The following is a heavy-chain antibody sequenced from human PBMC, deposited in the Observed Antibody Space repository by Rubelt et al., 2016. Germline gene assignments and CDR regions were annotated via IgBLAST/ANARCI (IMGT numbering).Heavy chain of an antibody. CDR1: GFTFSNYA. Sequence: GQPGRSLRLSCAASGFTFSNYAMHWVRQVPGQGLEWVTVISYAGSNKYYAASVKGRFTISRDNSKNTLHLQMSSLRAEDTAVYYCARVRDDYSSPFNYWGQGTLVTVSS. CDR3: ARVRDDYSSPFNY. V-gene: IGHV3-30*04. D-gene: IGHD3-16*01. J-gene: IGHJ4*02. CDR2: ISYAGSNK.